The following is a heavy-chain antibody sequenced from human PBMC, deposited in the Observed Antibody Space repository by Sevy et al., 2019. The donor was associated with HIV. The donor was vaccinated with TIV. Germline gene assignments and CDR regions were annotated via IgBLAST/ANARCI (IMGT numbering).Heavy chain of an antibody. V-gene: IGHV3-53*01. D-gene: IGHD6-13*01. CDR1: GLTVSSNY. CDR3: AGGGLDSNWFRSFDY. CDR2: IYSGGAT. J-gene: IGHJ4*02. Sequence: GGSLRLSCAVSGLTVSSNYMSWVRQAPGKGLEWVSLIYSGGATYYADSVNGRFTISGDDSKNTLYLQMDGLRAEDTAVYYCAGGGLDSNWFRSFDYWGRGTLVTVSS.